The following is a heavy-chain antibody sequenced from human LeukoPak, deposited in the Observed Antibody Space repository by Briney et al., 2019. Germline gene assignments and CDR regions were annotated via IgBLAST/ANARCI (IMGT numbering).Heavy chain of an antibody. V-gene: IGHV3-74*01. CDR1: GFTFSSYW. Sequence: GGSLRLSCAASGFTFSSYWMHWVRQAPGKGLVWVSRINSDGSSTSYADSVKGRFTISRDNSKNTLYLQMNSLRAEDTAVYYCARGSAGSSWYPLDYWGQGTLVTVSS. D-gene: IGHD6-13*01. J-gene: IGHJ4*02. CDR2: INSDGSST. CDR3: ARGSAGSSWYPLDY.